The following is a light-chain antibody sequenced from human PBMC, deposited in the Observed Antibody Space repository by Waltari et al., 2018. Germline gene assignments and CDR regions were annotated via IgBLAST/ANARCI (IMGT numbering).Light chain of an antibody. CDR2: GNS. CDR1: SSNIGAGYD. Sequence: QSVLTQPPSVSGAPGQRVTISCTGSSSNIGAGYDVHWYQQLPGTAPKHLIYGNSSRPAWGHGGFSGSKSGTSAYLDITGRQGEDGAEYYCQSYDSSLGGSVFGVGTKLTVL. CDR3: QSYDSSLGGSV. J-gene: IGLJ2*01. V-gene: IGLV1-40*01.